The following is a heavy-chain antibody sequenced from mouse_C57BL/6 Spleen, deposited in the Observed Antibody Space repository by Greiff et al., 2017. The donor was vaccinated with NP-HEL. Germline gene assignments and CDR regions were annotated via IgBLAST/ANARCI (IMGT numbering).Heavy chain of an antibody. D-gene: IGHD2-2*01. J-gene: IGHJ3*01. CDR2: IHPNSGST. Sequence: QVQLQQPGAELVKPGASVKLSCKASGYTFTSYWMHWVKQRPGQGLEWIGMIHPNSGSTNYNEKFKSKATLTVDKSSSTAYMQLSSLTSEDSAVYYCAKKYGYEAWFAYWGQGTLVTVSA. V-gene: IGHV1-64*01. CDR3: AKKYGYEAWFAY. CDR1: GYTFTSYW.